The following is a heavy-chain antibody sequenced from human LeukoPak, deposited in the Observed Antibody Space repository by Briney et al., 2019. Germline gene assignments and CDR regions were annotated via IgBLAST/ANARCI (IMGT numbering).Heavy chain of an antibody. CDR2: IKSKTDGGTT. D-gene: IGHD1-26*01. V-gene: IGHV3-15*07. Sequence: GSLSLSCAASGFTFSNAWMNWVRPAPGKGLEWVGRIKSKTDGGTTDYAAPVKGRFTISRDDSKNTLYLQMNSLKTEDTAVYYCTTEAHSGSPTTTWGQGTLVTVSS. J-gene: IGHJ5*02. CDR1: GFTFSNAW. CDR3: TTEAHSGSPTTT.